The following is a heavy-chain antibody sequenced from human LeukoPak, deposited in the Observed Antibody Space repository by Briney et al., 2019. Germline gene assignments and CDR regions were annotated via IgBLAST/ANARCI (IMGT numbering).Heavy chain of an antibody. CDR1: GFTFSSYE. V-gene: IGHV3-48*03. CDR3: ARDWGGGTHDY. CDR2: ISNSGSTI. J-gene: IGHJ4*02. D-gene: IGHD3-10*01. Sequence: PGGSLRLSCAASGFTFSSYEMNWVRQGPGKGVEWVSYISNSGSTIYHADSVKGRFTISRDNAKTSLYLQMNSLRAEDTAVYYCARDWGGGTHDYWGQGTLVTVSS.